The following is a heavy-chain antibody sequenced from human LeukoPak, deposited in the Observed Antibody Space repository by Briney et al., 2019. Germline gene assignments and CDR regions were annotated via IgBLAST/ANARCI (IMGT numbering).Heavy chain of an antibody. Sequence: GGSLGLSCAASGFXFSSYAIHWVRQAPGKGLEWMAVISYDGSNKYYADSVKGRFTISRDNSKNTLYLQMNSLRAEDTAVYYCARDLDWGPCGFGHWGQGTLVTVSS. V-gene: IGHV3-30-3*01. D-gene: IGHD2-21*01. CDR2: ISYDGSNK. CDR1: GFXFSSYA. CDR3: ARDLDWGPCGFGH. J-gene: IGHJ1*01.